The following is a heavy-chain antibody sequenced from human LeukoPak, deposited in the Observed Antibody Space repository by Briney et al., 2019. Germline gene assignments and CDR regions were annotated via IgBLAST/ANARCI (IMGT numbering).Heavy chain of an antibody. CDR3: AKDIDGYSSSPGAFDI. CDR1: GFTFDDYA. CDR2: ISWNSGSM. V-gene: IGHV3-9*01. D-gene: IGHD6-13*01. Sequence: PGGSLRLSCAASGFTFDDYAMHWVRQAPGKGLEWVSGISWNSGSMGYGDSVKGRFTISRDNAKNSLYLQMNSLRAEDTALYYCAKDIDGYSSSPGAFDIWGQGTMVTVSS. J-gene: IGHJ3*02.